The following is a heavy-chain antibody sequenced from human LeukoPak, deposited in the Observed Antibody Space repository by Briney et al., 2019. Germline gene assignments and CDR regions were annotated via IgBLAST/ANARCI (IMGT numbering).Heavy chain of an antibody. D-gene: IGHD4-17*01. CDR2: ISSSSSYI. CDR1: GXTXXSYS. V-gene: IGHV3-21*01. Sequence: PGGSLRLSCAASGXTXXSYSXNWVRQAXXXXXXXVSXISSSSSYIYYADSVKGRFTISRDNAKNSLYLQMNSLRAEDTAVYYCARMESLHGDYSAFDIWGQGTMVTVSS. CDR3: ARMESLHGDYSAFDI. J-gene: IGHJ3*02.